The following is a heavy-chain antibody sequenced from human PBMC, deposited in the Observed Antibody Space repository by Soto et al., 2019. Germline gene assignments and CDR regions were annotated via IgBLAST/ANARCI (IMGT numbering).Heavy chain of an antibody. CDR3: AIGLNEAGIGGNYYYGMDV. Sequence: QVQLVQSGAEVKKPGSSVKVSCKASGGTFSNYAFSWVRQAPGQWLEWLGGIMPIFGRPDYAQKFRDRVTITADESTSSANMELSSMRTEDTAVYYCAIGLNEAGIGGNYYYGMDVWGQGTTVTVSS. D-gene: IGHD6-19*01. CDR1: GGTFSNYA. J-gene: IGHJ6*02. V-gene: IGHV1-69*12. CDR2: IMPIFGRP.